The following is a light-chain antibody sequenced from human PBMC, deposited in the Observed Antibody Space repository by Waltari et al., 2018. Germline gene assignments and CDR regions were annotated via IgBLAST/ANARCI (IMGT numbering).Light chain of an antibody. J-gene: IGKJ2*01. Sequence: EVVLTQSPATLSLSPGERATLSCRASQTVNSFLAWYQQKPGQAPRLLIYDASNRATGIPARFSGSASGTDFTLTISSLQPEDFATYYCQQSYSTPYTFGQGTKLEIK. CDR3: QQSYSTPYT. CDR1: QTVNSF. CDR2: DAS. V-gene: IGKV3-11*01.